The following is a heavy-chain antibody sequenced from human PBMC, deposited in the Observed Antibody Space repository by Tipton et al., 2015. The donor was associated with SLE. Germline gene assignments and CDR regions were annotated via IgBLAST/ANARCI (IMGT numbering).Heavy chain of an antibody. J-gene: IGHJ4*02. V-gene: IGHV3-21*03. CDR1: GFTFSTYT. CDR2: ISGSRNYK. CDR3: TRGGPMAY. D-gene: IGHD5-24*01. Sequence: SLRLSCAASGFTFSTYTMNWVRQAPGKGLEWVSSISGSRNYKYYADSVKGRFTISRDNAKNSVYLEINSLRPEDTAVYYCTRGGPMAYWGKGTLATVSS.